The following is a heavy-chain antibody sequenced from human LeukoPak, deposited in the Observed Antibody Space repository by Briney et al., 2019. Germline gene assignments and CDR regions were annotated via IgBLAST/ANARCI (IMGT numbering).Heavy chain of an antibody. CDR3: TRGRMNHYDSSGYWIDY. CDR1: GFTFGNSA. V-gene: IGHV3-49*04. D-gene: IGHD3-22*01. Sequence: GGSLRLSCTASGFTFGNSAMSWVRQAPGKGLEWVGLIRSKSYGGTTEYAASVKGRFTLSRDDSKSIAYVQMNSLKIEDTAVYYCTRGRMNHYDSSGYWIDYWGQGTLVTVSS. CDR2: IRSKSYGGTT. J-gene: IGHJ4*02.